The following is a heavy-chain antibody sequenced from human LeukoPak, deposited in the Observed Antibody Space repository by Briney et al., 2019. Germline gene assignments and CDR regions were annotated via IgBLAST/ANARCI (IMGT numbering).Heavy chain of an antibody. CDR3: ARDRDSSGLRDFDL. CDR2: IYYSGNT. V-gene: IGHV4-59*01. CDR1: GGSISSYY. Sequence: SETLSLTCTVSGGSISSYYWSWLRQPPGKGLEWIGYIYYSGNTNYNPSLKSRVSISIDTSKNQFFLQLSSVTAADTAVYYCARDRDSSGLRDFDLWGRGTLVTVSA. J-gene: IGHJ2*01. D-gene: IGHD3-22*01.